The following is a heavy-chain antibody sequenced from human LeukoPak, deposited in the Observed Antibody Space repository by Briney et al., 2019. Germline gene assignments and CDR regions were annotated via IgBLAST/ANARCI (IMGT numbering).Heavy chain of an antibody. Sequence: ASVKVSCKASGYTFTGYYMHWVRQAPGQGLEWMGWINPNSGGTNYAQKFQGRVTMTRDTSISTAYMELSRLRSDDTAVYYCARARGALIAAVTRGGYYYYGMDVWGQGTTVTVSS. CDR3: ARARGALIAAVTRGGYYYYGMDV. J-gene: IGHJ6*02. D-gene: IGHD6-13*01. V-gene: IGHV1-2*02. CDR2: INPNSGGT. CDR1: GYTFTGYY.